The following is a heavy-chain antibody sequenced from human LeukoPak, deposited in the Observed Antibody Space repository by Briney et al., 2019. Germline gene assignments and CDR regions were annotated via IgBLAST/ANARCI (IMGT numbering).Heavy chain of an antibody. J-gene: IGHJ3*02. CDR2: GDYSGGT. CDR3: ARVLEWDRLRRVDAFDI. CDR1: GDSFSSVTDY. Sequence: PSETLSLTCTVSGDSFSSVTDYWAWIRQPPGKGLEWIASGDYSGGTYYNPSLESRVAISADMSKNQFSLKLSSVTAADTAVYYCARVLEWDRLRRVDAFDIWGQGTMVTVSS. D-gene: IGHD1-26*01. V-gene: IGHV4-39*07.